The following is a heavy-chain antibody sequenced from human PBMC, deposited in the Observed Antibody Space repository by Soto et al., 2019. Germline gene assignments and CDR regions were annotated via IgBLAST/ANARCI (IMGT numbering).Heavy chain of an antibody. CDR1: SGSISSSNW. J-gene: IGHJ6*03. V-gene: IGHV4-4*02. CDR3: ARDRVVPAAMSAKDPHYYYYYMDV. D-gene: IGHD2-2*01. CDR2: IYHSGST. Sequence: QVQLQESGPGLVKPSGTLSLTCAVSSGSISSSNWWSWVRQPPGKGLEWIGEIYHSGSTNYNPSLKSRVTISVDKSKNQFSLKLSSVTAADTAVYYCARDRVVPAAMSAKDPHYYYYYMDVWGKGTTVTVSS.